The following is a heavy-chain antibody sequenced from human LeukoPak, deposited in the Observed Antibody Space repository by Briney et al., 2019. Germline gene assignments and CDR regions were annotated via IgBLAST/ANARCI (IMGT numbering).Heavy chain of an antibody. CDR1: GFTFSSYS. V-gene: IGHV3-21*01. CDR2: ISSSSSYI. Sequence: GGSLRLSCAASGFTFSSYSMNWVRQAPGKGLEWVSSISSSSSYIYYADSVKGRFTISGDNAKNSLYLQMNSLRAEDTAVYYCAGSYYDFWSGYFPDYYYYYMDVWGKGTTVTVSS. CDR3: AGSYYDFWSGYFPDYYYYYMDV. J-gene: IGHJ6*03. D-gene: IGHD3-3*01.